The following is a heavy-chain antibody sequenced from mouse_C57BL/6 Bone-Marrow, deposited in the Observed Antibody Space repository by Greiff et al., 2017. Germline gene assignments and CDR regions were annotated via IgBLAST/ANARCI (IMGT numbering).Heavy chain of an antibody. Sequence: VKLMESGAELVRPGTSVKVSCKASGYAFTNYLIEWVKQRPGQGLEWIGVINPGSGGTNYNEKVKGKATLTADKSSSTAYMQISSLTSEDSAVYFCARRGDSSGPYYAMDYWGQGTSVTVSS. CDR1: GYAFTNYL. D-gene: IGHD3-2*02. J-gene: IGHJ4*01. CDR2: INPGSGGT. CDR3: ARRGDSSGPYYAMDY. V-gene: IGHV1-54*01.